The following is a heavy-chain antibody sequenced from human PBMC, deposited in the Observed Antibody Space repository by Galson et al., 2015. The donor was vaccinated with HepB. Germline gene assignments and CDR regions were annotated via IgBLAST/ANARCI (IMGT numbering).Heavy chain of an antibody. V-gene: IGHV1-18*01. CDR1: VYASTNYG. Sequence: SVKVSCKASVYASTNYGISWVRQAPGEGLEWMGWISAHNGNTNYAQKLRGRVTMTTDTSTSTAYMELRSLRSDDTAVYYCARGGYSHESFDSWGQGTLVTVSS. D-gene: IGHD5-18*01. CDR2: ISAHNGNT. J-gene: IGHJ4*02. CDR3: ARGGYSHESFDS.